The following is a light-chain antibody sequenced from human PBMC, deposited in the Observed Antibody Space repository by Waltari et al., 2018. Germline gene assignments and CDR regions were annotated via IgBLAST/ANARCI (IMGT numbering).Light chain of an antibody. V-gene: IGLV2-14*03. Sequence: QSALTQPVSVSGSPGQSITISCTGTSSDVGGYNYVAGYQQHPNKAPKVFIYDVANRPFGVSIRFSGSKSGSTASLTISGLQTEDEAYYYCSSYTTRSILLFGGGTKVTVL. J-gene: IGLJ2*01. CDR1: SSDVGGYNY. CDR2: DVA. CDR3: SSYTTRSILL.